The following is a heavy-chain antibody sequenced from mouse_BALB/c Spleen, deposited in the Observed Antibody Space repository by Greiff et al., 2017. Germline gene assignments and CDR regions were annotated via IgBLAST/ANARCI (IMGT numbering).Heavy chain of an antibody. CDR3: ASNGPYGTYAMDY. J-gene: IGHJ4*01. D-gene: IGHD2-1*01. CDR2: IDPYNGGT. Sequence: EVKLQQSGPELVKPGASVKVSCKASGYAFTSYNMYWVKQSHGKSLEWIGYIDPYNGGTSYNQKFKGKATLTVDKSSSTAYMHLNSLTSEDSAVYYCASNGPYGTYAMDYWGQGTSVTVSS. CDR1: GYAFTSYN. V-gene: IGHV1S135*01.